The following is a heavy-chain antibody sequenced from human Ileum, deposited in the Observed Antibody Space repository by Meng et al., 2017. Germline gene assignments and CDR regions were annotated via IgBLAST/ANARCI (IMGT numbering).Heavy chain of an antibody. CDR3: ARGQYFRRDGCYRPNHYFYYALDV. CDR2: ISWKSYGI. Sequence: SGASGATFDDYGLSWVRQVPGKGLEWVSGISWKSYGIGYADSVKVRVTISRDNAKISLYLQMNSLRAEDSALYYCARGQYFRRDGCYRPNHYFYYALDVWGQGTTVTVSS. J-gene: IGHJ6*02. CDR1: GATFDDYG. V-gene: IGHV3-20*03. D-gene: IGHD2-2*01.